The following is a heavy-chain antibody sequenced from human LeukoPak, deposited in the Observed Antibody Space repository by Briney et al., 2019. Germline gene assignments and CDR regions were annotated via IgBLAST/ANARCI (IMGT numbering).Heavy chain of an antibody. J-gene: IGHJ4*02. V-gene: IGHV3-30-3*01. CDR1: GFTFSSYA. D-gene: IGHD3-10*01. Sequence: GGSLRLSCAASGFTFSSYAMPWVRQAPGKGLEWVAVISYDGSNKYYADSVKGRFTISRDNSKNTLYLQMNSLRAEDTAVYYCARGTRIFRGVDYWGQGTLVTVSS. CDR3: ARGTRIFRGVDY. CDR2: ISYDGSNK.